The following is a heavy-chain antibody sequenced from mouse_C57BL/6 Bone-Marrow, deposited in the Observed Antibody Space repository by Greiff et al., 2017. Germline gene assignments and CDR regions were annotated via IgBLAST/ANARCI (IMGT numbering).Heavy chain of an antibody. V-gene: IGHV5-16*01. D-gene: IGHD2-3*01. CDR2: INYDGSST. CDR1: GFTFSDYY. Sequence: EVMLVASEGGLVQPGSSMKLSCTASGFTFSDYYMAWVRQVPEKGLEWVANINYDGSSTYYLDSLKSRFIISRDNAKNILYLQMSSLKSEDTATYYCARFYDGYYDWYFDVWGTGTTVTVSS. CDR3: ARFYDGYYDWYFDV. J-gene: IGHJ1*03.